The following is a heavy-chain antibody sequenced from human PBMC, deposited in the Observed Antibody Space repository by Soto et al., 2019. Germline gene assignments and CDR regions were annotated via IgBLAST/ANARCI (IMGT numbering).Heavy chain of an antibody. D-gene: IGHD6-19*01. Sequence: QVQLVESGGGVVQPGRSLRLSCAASGFTFSSYGMHWVRQAPGKGLGWVAVISYDGSNKYYADSVKGRFTISRDNSKNTLYLQMNSLRAEDTAVYYCAKDEAVAGDYYYYGMDVWGQGTTVTVSS. V-gene: IGHV3-30*18. CDR2: ISYDGSNK. J-gene: IGHJ6*02. CDR1: GFTFSSYG. CDR3: AKDEAVAGDYYYYGMDV.